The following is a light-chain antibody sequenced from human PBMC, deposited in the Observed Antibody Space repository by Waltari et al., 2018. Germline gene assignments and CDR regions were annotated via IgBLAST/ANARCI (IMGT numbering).Light chain of an antibody. Sequence: SCRARQSVSRSLAWYQQKPGQAPKLLIYGASTRATGIPDRFTGSGSGTDFSLTISSLEPEDFAIYFCQHYVRLPATFGQGTKVEIK. V-gene: IGKV3-20*01. CDR3: QHYVRLPAT. J-gene: IGKJ1*01. CDR1: QSVSRS. CDR2: GAS.